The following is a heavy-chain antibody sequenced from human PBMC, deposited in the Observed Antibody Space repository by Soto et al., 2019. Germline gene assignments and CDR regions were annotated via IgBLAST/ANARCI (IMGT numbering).Heavy chain of an antibody. Sequence: QVQLQESGPGLVKPSQTLSLTCTVSGGSISSGGYYWSWIRQHQGKGLEWIGYIYYSGSTYYNPTLKGRVTISVDTSKNLFFRKLSSVTAADTAGYYCARAAAGTGAYWGQGTLVTVSS. CDR1: GGSISSGGYY. CDR3: ARAAAGTGAY. D-gene: IGHD6-13*01. V-gene: IGHV4-31*03. J-gene: IGHJ4*02. CDR2: IYYSGST.